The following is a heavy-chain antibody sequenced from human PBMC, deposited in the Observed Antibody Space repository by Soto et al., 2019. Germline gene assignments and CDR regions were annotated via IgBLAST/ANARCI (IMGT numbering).Heavy chain of an antibody. CDR2: INHSGST. J-gene: IGHJ6*02. Sequence: SETLSLTCAFYGGAFIGCYWSWIRQPPRQGLEWIGEINHSGSTNYNPALKSRVTISVDTSKNQFSLKLSSVTAADTAVYYCARGRGGSSTRCPYYFYDPMDVWGQGTTVT. D-gene: IGHD2-2*01. CDR1: GGAFIGCY. V-gene: IGHV4-34*01. CDR3: ARGRGGSSTRCPYYFYDPMDV.